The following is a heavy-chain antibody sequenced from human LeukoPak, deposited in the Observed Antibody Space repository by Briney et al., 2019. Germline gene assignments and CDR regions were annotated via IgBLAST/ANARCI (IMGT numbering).Heavy chain of an antibody. V-gene: IGHV4-59*01. Sequence: PSETLSLTCTVSGGSISSYYWSWIRQPLGKGLEWIGYIYYSGSTNYNPSLKSRVTISVDTSKNQFSLKLSSVTAADTAVYYCAGGRSGSYYIPNFDYWGQGTLVTVSS. J-gene: IGHJ4*02. CDR3: AGGRSGSYYIPNFDY. CDR1: GGSISSYY. CDR2: IYYSGST. D-gene: IGHD3-10*01.